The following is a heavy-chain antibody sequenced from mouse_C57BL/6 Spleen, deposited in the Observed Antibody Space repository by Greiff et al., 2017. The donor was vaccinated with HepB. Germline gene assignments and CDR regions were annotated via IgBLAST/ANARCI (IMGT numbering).Heavy chain of an antibody. CDR1: GFNITDYY. D-gene: IGHD2-4*01. V-gene: IGHV14-1*01. CDR3: TPYDYDEFAY. Sequence: VQLQQSGAELVRPGASVKLSCTASGFNITDYYMHWVKQRPEQGLEWIGRIDPEDGDTEYAPKFQGKATMTADTSSNTAYLQLSSLTSEDTAVYYCTPYDYDEFAYWGQGTLVTVSA. CDR2: IDPEDGDT. J-gene: IGHJ3*01.